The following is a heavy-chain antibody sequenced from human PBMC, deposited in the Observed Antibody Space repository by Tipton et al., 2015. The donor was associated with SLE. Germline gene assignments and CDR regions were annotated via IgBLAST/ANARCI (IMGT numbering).Heavy chain of an antibody. CDR3: ARGPRYCSGGSCTGAFDI. CDR2: INHSGGT. J-gene: IGHJ3*02. Sequence: TLSLTCAVYGGSFSGYYWSWIRQPPGKGLEWIGEINHSGGTNYNPSLKSRVTISVDTSKNQFSLKLSSVTAADTAVYYCARGPRYCSGGSCTGAFDIWGQGTMVTVSS. V-gene: IGHV4-34*09. CDR1: GGSFSGYY. D-gene: IGHD2-15*01.